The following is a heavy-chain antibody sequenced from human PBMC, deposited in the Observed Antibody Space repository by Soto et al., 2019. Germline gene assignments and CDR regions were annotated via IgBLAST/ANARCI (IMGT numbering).Heavy chain of an antibody. CDR1: GFGFNTSG. CDR2: IAFDGSQE. J-gene: IGHJ6*02. CDR3: ATKVRVTNYLYYGMDV. Sequence: GSLRLSCAASGFGFNTSGMHWVRQAPGKGLEWVAVIAFDGSQEFYGDSVRGRFTISRDNSKNTLFLQMKSLTPEDTAVYYCATKVRVTNYLYYGMDVWGQGTTVTVSS. V-gene: IGHV3-30*03. D-gene: IGHD2-21*02.